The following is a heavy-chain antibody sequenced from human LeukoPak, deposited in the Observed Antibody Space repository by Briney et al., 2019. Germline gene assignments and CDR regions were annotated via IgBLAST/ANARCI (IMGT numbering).Heavy chain of an antibody. Sequence: GGSLRLSCAASGFTFSDYRMNWVRQAPGKGLEWVSSISGSSSYIYYTDSVKGRFTISRDNAKNSLYLQMNSLRAEDTAVYYCARVATMVRVPLDALDIWGQGTMVSVSS. J-gene: IGHJ3*02. CDR2: ISGSSSYI. D-gene: IGHD3-10*01. V-gene: IGHV3-21*01. CDR3: ARVATMVRVPLDALDI. CDR1: GFTFSDYR.